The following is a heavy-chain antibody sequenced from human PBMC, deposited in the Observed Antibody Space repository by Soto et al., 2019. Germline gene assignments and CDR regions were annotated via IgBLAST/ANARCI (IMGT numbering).Heavy chain of an antibody. CDR2: INAGNGTT. J-gene: IGHJ5*02. CDR3: ARDLLFDP. V-gene: IGHV1-3*01. D-gene: IGHD3-10*01. Sequence: ASVKVSCKASGYTFTSYVMHWVRQAPGQRLEWMGWINAGNGTTKYSQKFQGRVTITRDTSASTAYMELSSLRSEDTAVYYCARDLLFDPWGLGTLVTVSS. CDR1: GYTFTSYV.